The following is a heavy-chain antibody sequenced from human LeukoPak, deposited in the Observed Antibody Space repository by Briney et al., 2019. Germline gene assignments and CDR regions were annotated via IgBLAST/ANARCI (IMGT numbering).Heavy chain of an antibody. V-gene: IGHV4-59*01. CDR1: GRSISSYY. Sequence: PSETLSLTCTVSGRSISSYYWSSVRQPPGKGLEWIGYIHYSGTTNDNPSLESRVAISVDTSNNQFSLRLSSVTAADTAVYYCARSNYVWGSYRPRQSDAFDIWGQGTMVTVSS. D-gene: IGHD3-16*02. CDR2: IHYSGTT. CDR3: ARSNYVWGSYRPRQSDAFDI. J-gene: IGHJ3*02.